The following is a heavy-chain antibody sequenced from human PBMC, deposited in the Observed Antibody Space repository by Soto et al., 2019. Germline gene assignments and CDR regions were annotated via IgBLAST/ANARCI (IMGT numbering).Heavy chain of an antibody. Sequence: QVQLQESGPGLVKPSQTLSLTCTVSGGSISSGGYYWSWIRQHPGKGLEWIGYIYYSGSTYYNPALRRRVTISVDTSKNQFSLKLSSVTAADTAVYYCARDGNWNQLDYWGQGTLVTVSS. CDR2: IYYSGST. D-gene: IGHD1-1*01. J-gene: IGHJ4*02. CDR3: ARDGNWNQLDY. CDR1: GGSISSGGYY. V-gene: IGHV4-31*03.